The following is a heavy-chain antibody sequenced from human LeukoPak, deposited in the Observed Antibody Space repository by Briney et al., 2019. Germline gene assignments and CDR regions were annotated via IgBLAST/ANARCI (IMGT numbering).Heavy chain of an antibody. V-gene: IGHV3-74*01. CDR2: IKTDGRST. D-gene: IGHD5-12*01. CDR1: GFTFSDYW. J-gene: IGHJ4*02. CDR3: AMGRIGGLTDY. Sequence: GGSLRLSCAASGFTFSDYWMHWVRQAPGKGLVWVSRIKTDGRSTNYADSVKGRFTISRDNAKNTLYLQMNSLRAEDTAVYYCAMGRIGGLTDYWGQGTLVTVSS.